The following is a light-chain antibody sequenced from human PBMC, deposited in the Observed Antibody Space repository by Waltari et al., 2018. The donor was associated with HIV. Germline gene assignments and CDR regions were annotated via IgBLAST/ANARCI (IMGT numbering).Light chain of an antibody. CDR2: DDN. Sequence: SYELIQPPSVSVSPGQPARITCPGDALPKKYDYWYQQKSGQAPVLVIYDDNKRPSGIPDRFSGSTSGTLATLIITRAQVEDEGDYYCYSTDTSNERLVFGGGTKLTVL. J-gene: IGLJ3*02. CDR1: ALPKKY. V-gene: IGLV3-10*01. CDR3: YSTDTSNERLV.